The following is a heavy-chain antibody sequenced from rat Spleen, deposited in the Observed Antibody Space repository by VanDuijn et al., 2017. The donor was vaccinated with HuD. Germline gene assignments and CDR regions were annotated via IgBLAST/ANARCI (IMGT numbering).Heavy chain of an antibody. V-gene: IGHV5-25*01. J-gene: IGHJ2*01. Sequence: EVQLVESGGGLVQPGGSLKLSCVASGITFTNYWMTWVRQAPTKGLEWVASISPSGGSTYYRDSVKGRFTVSRDNAKSTLYLQMDSLRSEDTTIYYCARQATTVPSYFDYWGQGVMVTVSS. CDR3: ARQATTVPSYFDY. CDR1: GITFTNYW. D-gene: IGHD1-1*01. CDR2: ISPSGGST.